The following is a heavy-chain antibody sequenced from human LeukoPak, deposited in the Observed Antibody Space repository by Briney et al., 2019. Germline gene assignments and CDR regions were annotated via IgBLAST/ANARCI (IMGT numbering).Heavy chain of an antibody. D-gene: IGHD3-10*01. CDR1: GFTFSSYA. CDR3: ARDHADGSGSYYYFYYMDV. CDR2: ISYDGSNK. Sequence: PGGSLRLSCAASGFTFSSYAMHWVRQAPGKGLEWVAVISYDGSNKYYADSVKGRFTISRDNSKNTLYLQMNSLRAEDTAVYYCARDHADGSGSYYYFYYMDVWGKGTTVTVSS. V-gene: IGHV3-30-3*01. J-gene: IGHJ6*03.